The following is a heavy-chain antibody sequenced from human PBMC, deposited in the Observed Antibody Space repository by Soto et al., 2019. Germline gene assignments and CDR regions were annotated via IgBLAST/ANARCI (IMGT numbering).Heavy chain of an antibody. D-gene: IGHD5-18*01. CDR1: SASLGDHY. CDR2: VHPSGST. Sequence: NPSETLSLTCAVFSASLGDHYWAWIRRSPDKGLEWIGEVHPSGSTDYNPSLKRRLTLSLDTSKNQFSLKVASVTAADTAVYFCARGKPSGYRFGPRNFFYYCLDVWGPGTTVTVSS. J-gene: IGHJ6*02. V-gene: IGHV4-34*01. CDR3: ARGKPSGYRFGPRNFFYYCLDV.